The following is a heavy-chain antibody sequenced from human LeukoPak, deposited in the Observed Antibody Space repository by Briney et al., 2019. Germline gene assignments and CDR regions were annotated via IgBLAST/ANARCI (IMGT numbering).Heavy chain of an antibody. CDR1: GFTFSSYA. CDR2: ISGSGGST. V-gene: IGHV3-23*01. D-gene: IGHD5-18*01. CDR3: ARGQHSAFAS. Sequence: GGSLRLSCAASGFTFSSYAMSWVRQAPGKGLEWVSAISGSGGSTYYADSVKGRFTISRDNAENSLSLQMNNLGAEDTAFYYCARGQHSAFASWGQGTLVTVSS. J-gene: IGHJ4*02.